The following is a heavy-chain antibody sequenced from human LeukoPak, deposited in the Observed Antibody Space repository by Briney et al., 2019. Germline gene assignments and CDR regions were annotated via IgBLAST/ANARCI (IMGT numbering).Heavy chain of an antibody. CDR1: GFSIGSSW. V-gene: IGHV3-7*01. J-gene: IGHJ4*02. D-gene: IGHD7-27*01. CDR3: ARDPAWGAIDY. CDR2: MNEDGSGT. Sequence: GGSPRLSCAVSGFSIGSSWMSWARQTPGKGLEWVADMNEDGSGTYYVDSVKGRFTVSRDNAQNSVYLQMNSLRVEDTGVYYCARDPAWGAIDYWGQGTLVTVSS.